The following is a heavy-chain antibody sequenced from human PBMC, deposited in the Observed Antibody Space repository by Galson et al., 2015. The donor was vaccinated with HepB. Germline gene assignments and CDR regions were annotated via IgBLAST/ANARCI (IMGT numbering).Heavy chain of an antibody. Sequence: SCKVSGYTLTELSMHWVRQAPGKGLEWMGGFDPEDGETIYAQKFQGRVTMTEDTSTDTAYMELSSLRSEDTAVYYCATHPPYGDYRRSYYYYMDVWGKGTTVTVSS. CDR3: ATHPPYGDYRRSYYYYMDV. CDR1: GYTLTELS. D-gene: IGHD4-17*01. V-gene: IGHV1-24*01. J-gene: IGHJ6*03. CDR2: FDPEDGET.